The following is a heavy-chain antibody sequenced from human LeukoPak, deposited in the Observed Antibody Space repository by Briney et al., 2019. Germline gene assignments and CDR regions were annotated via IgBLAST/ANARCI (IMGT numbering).Heavy chain of an antibody. CDR2: ISSSSSYI. V-gene: IGHV3-21*03. J-gene: IGHJ4*02. CDR1: GFTFSSYS. CDR3: ARDCWDYGSGSYCGIDY. Sequence: PGGSLRLSCVASGFTFSSYSMNWVRQAPGKGLEWVSSISSSSSYIYYADSVKGRFTISRDNAKNSLYLQMNSLRAEDTAVYYCARDCWDYGSGSYCGIDYWGQGTLVTVSS. D-gene: IGHD3-10*01.